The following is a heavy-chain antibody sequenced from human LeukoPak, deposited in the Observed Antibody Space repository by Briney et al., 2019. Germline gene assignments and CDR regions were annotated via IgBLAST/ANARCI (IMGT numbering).Heavy chain of an antibody. Sequence: GGSLRLSCAASGFTFSSYAMSWVRQAPGKGLEWVSRISSSGISTFYADSVKGRFTISRDNSKNTLYLQMNSLRAEDTALYYRAKNNDFDYWGQGTLVTVSS. V-gene: IGHV3-23*01. CDR3: AKNNDFDY. CDR2: ISSSGIST. D-gene: IGHD1-1*01. J-gene: IGHJ4*02. CDR1: GFTFSSYA.